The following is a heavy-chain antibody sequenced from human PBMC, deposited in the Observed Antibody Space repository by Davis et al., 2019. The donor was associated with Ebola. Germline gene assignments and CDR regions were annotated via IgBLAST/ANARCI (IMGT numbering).Heavy chain of an antibody. Sequence: SGPTLVKPTQTLTLTCTFSGFSLTTRGVGVGWIRQPPGKALEWVALIYWDDDKRYSTSLKTRLTISKDTSKNQVVLTMTNMDPVDTGTYYYVHTNKGALGRHGDYAFGYWGQGTLVTVSS. CDR2: IYWDDDK. V-gene: IGHV2-5*02. J-gene: IGHJ4*02. CDR1: GFSLTTRGVG. CDR3: VHTNKGALGRHGDYAFGY. D-gene: IGHD4-17*01.